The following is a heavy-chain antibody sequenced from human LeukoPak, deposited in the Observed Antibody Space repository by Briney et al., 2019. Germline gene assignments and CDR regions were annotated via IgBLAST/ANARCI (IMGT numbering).Heavy chain of an antibody. Sequence: GESLKISCKGSGYRFTSYWIGWVRQIPGKGLEWMAIIYPADSDIRYSPSFQGQVTISADKSISTAYLQWSSLKASDSAMYYCVRHGLGSSWFGFDNWGQGTLVTVSS. D-gene: IGHD6-13*01. CDR3: VRHGLGSSWFGFDN. CDR1: GYRFTSYW. V-gene: IGHV5-51*01. J-gene: IGHJ4*02. CDR2: IYPADSDI.